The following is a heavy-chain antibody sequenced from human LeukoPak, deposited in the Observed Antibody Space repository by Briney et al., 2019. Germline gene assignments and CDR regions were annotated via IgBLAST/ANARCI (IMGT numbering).Heavy chain of an antibody. Sequence: PSETLSLTCTDSGGSISSYYWSWMRQPPGKGLEWIGYIHYSGSTNYNPSLKSRVTISLDTSRTQFSLKLTSVTAADTAVYYCASTEWNYARWGQGTLVTVSS. CDR3: ASTEWNYAR. V-gene: IGHV4-59*08. CDR1: GGSISSYY. D-gene: IGHD1-7*01. J-gene: IGHJ4*02. CDR2: IHYSGST.